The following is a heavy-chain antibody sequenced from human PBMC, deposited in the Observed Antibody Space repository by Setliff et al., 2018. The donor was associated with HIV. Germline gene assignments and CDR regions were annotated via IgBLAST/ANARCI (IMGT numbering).Heavy chain of an antibody. CDR3: ARKYLVNVFDY. J-gene: IGHJ4*02. CDR2: VYYSGTT. Sequence: SETLSLTCSVSGGSLSSYYWSWIRQPPGKGLEWIGYVYYSGTTNYNPSLKSRVSMSVDTSKNQFSLRLSSVTAAATAVYYCARKYLVNVFDYWGQGMLVTVSS. D-gene: IGHD3-22*01. CDR1: GGSLSSYY. V-gene: IGHV4-59*01.